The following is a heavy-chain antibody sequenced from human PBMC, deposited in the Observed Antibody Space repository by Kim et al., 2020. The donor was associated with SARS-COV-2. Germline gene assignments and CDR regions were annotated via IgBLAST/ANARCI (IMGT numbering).Heavy chain of an antibody. J-gene: IGHJ6*02. Sequence: SLRLSCAASGFTVTTYWMHWVRQAPGKGLEWVSRIKSEGTGISYADSVKGRFTISRDNANNTLYLQMDNLRDDDTAVYYCASDTVLYGLDVWGQGTMATVSS. D-gene: IGHD4-4*01. CDR1: GFTVTTYW. CDR2: IKSEGTGI. V-gene: IGHV3-74*01. CDR3: ASDTVLYGLDV.